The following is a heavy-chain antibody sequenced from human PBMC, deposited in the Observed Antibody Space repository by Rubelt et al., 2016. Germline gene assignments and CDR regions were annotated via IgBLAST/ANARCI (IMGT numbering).Heavy chain of an antibody. CDR3: ARRPQGCGTTTCHPTFDF. Sequence: QLQLQESGPGLVKPSETLSLGCTVSGGSVSSGGFFWGWIRQAPRKGLEWIGDVYYSGSAGYNPSLRSRVTISIDSSKNYFFMKLKSVTAADTAVYYCARRPQGCGTTTCHPTFDFWGQGAPVTVSS. V-gene: IGHV4-61*03. CDR2: VYYSGSA. CDR1: GGSVSSGGFF. J-gene: IGHJ4*02. D-gene: IGHD1-1*01.